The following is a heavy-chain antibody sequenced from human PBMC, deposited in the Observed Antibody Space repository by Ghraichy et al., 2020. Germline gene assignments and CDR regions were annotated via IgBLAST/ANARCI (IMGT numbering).Heavy chain of an antibody. CDR1: GFTFSNYA. Sequence: GGSLRLSCAASGFTFSNYAMSWVRQAPGKGLEWVSVISGSGGSTSYADSVKGRFTISRDNSKNMLYLQMNSLRAEDTAVYYCAKDVRVITVILVVTSKDAFDVWGQGTMVTVSS. CDR3: AKDVRVITVILVVTSKDAFDV. CDR2: ISGSGGST. J-gene: IGHJ3*01. V-gene: IGHV3-23*01. D-gene: IGHD3-22*01.